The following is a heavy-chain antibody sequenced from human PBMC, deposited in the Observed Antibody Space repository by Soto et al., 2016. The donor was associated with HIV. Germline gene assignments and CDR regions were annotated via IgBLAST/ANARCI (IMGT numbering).Heavy chain of an antibody. D-gene: IGHD2-2*01. CDR3: AKGLHCSSTSCYDPFDI. V-gene: IGHV3-23*01. Sequence: EVQLLESGGGLVQPGGSLRLSCAASGFTFSSYAMSWVRQAPGKGLEWVSAISGSGGSTYYADSVKGRFTISRDNSKNTLYLQMNSLRAEDTAVYYCAKGLHCSSTSCYDPFDIWGQGTMVTVSS. CDR2: ISGSGGST. J-gene: IGHJ3*02. CDR1: GFTFSSYA.